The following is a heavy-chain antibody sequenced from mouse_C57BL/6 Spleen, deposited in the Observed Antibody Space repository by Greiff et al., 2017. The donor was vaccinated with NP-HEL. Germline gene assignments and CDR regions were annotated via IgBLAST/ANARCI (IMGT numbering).Heavy chain of an antibody. CDR2: IWSGGST. J-gene: IGHJ1*03. CDR1: GFSLTSYG. V-gene: IGHV2-2*01. CDR3: ARNRGNYLWYFDV. D-gene: IGHD2-1*01. Sequence: VKVVESGPGLVQPSQSLSITCTVSGFSLTSYGVHWVRQSPGKGLEWLGVIWSGGSTDYNAAFISRLSISKDNSKSQVFFKMNSLQADDTAIYYCARNRGNYLWYFDVWGTGTTVTVSS.